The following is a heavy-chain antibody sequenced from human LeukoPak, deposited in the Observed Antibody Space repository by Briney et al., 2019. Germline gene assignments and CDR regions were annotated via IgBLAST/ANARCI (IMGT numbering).Heavy chain of an antibody. CDR3: ARDSGFQYYSGMDV. V-gene: IGHV3-23*01. Sequence: GGSLTLSCAASGFALSSYAMSWVRQAPGKGLEWVSVISSTTVNIYYADSVKGRFTISRDNSKNILYLQMNSLRAEDTAVYYCARDSGFQYYSGMDVWGQGTTVTVSS. D-gene: IGHD1-26*01. J-gene: IGHJ6*02. CDR1: GFALSSYA. CDR2: ISSTTVNI.